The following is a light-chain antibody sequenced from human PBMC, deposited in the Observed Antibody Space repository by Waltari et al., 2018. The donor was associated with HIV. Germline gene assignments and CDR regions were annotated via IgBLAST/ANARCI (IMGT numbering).Light chain of an antibody. CDR2: KDS. J-gene: IGLJ3*02. CDR1: ALPKQY. V-gene: IGLV3-25*03. CDR3: QSADSPWV. Sequence: SYELTQPPSVSVSPGQTAGITCSGDALPKQYAYWYQQKPGKAPVLVIYKDSERPSGIPERFSGSSSGTTVTLTISGVQAEDEADYYCQSADSPWVFGGGTKLTVL.